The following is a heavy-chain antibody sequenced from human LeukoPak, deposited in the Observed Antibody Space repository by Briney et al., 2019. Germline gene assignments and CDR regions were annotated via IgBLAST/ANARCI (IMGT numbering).Heavy chain of an antibody. D-gene: IGHD3-10*01. J-gene: IGHJ4*02. CDR1: GGSISSYY. CDR2: IYYSGST. CDR3: ARLRVSGSYLYYFDY. Sequence: PETLSLTCTVSGGSISSYYWSWIRQPPGKGLEWIGYIYYSGSTNYNPSLKSRVTISVDTSKNRFTLKLSSVTAADTAVYYCARLRVSGSYLYYFDYWGQGTLVTVSS. V-gene: IGHV4-59*08.